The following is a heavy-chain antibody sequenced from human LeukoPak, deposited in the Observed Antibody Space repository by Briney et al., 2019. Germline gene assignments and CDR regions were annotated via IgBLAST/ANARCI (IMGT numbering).Heavy chain of an antibody. CDR3: AKDFADAFDI. CDR1: EFSVGSNY. CDR2: IYSGGST. J-gene: IGHJ3*02. V-gene: IGHV3-66*01. Sequence: GGSLRLSCAASEFSVGSNYMTWVRQAPGKGLEWVSLIYSGGSTYYADSVKGRFTISRDNSKNTLYLQMNSLRAEDTAVYYCAKDFADAFDIWGQGTMVTVSS.